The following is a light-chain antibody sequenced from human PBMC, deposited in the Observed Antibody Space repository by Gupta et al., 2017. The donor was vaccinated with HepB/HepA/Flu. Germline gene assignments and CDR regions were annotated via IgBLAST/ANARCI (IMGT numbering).Light chain of an antibody. Sequence: DIQMIQSPSSLSASVGDRVTITCRASQSISSYFNWYQQKVGKAPKLLIFAASSLQSGVPSRISGSGCRKDFTLTITRLQPEDSTTYYYQQSHSIPQTFGQGTKLEIK. J-gene: IGKJ2*01. CDR2: AAS. CDR3: QQSHSIPQT. V-gene: IGKV1-39*01. CDR1: QSISSY.